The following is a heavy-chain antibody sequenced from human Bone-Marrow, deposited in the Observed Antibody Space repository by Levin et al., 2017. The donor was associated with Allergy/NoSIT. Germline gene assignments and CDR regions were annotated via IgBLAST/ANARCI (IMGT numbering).Heavy chain of an antibody. V-gene: IGHV3-23*01. CDR2: ISGSGRTT. CDR1: GFTFSTYA. J-gene: IGHJ2*01. Sequence: LSGGSLRLSCAASGFTFSTYAMSWVRQAPEKGLEWVSVISGSGRTTYYADSVQGRFTISRDNSRNTLYLQMNSLRAEDTSVYYCAKGDNTWGLADFDVWGRGTLVTVSS. CDR3: AKGDNTWGLADFDV. D-gene: IGHD7-27*01.